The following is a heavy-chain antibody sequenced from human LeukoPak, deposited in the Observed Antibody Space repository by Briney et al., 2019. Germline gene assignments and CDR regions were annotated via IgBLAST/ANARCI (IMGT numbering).Heavy chain of an antibody. CDR2: ISAYNGNT. Sequence: GASVKVSCKASGYTFTSYGISWVRQAPGQGLEWMGWISAYNGNTNYAQKLQGRVTMTTDTSTSTAYMELSSLRSEDTAVYYCARGRRWLQLFSYYFDYWGQGTLVTVPS. J-gene: IGHJ4*02. CDR1: GYTFTSYG. CDR3: ARGRRWLQLFSYYFDY. V-gene: IGHV1-18*01. D-gene: IGHD5-24*01.